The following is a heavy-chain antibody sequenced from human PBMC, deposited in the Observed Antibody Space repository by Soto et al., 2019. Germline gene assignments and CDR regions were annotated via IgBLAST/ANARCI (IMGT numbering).Heavy chain of an antibody. CDR3: ARDFFDSSDYTTNWFDP. CDR2: IYHTGNA. Sequence: PSETLSLTCSVSGDSISNSRFYWAWIRQPPGEGLEWIGSIYHTGNAYYNPSLKSRVTISVDTSKNQFSLKFTSVTAADAALYYCARDFFDSSDYTTNWFDPWGQGTLVTVSS. D-gene: IGHD3-22*01. J-gene: IGHJ5*02. V-gene: IGHV4-39*01. CDR1: GDSISNSRFY.